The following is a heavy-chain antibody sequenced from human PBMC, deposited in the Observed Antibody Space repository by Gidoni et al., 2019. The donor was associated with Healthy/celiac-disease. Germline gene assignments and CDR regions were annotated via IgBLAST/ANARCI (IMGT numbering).Heavy chain of an antibody. J-gene: IGHJ6*02. CDR3: ARESAGWGKDYYYGMDV. V-gene: IGHV4-61*01. D-gene: IGHD7-27*01. CDR2: IYYSGST. CDR1: GGSVSSGSYY. Sequence: QVQLQESGPGLVTPSETLSLTCTVSGGSVSSGSYYWSWIRQPPGKGLEWIGYIYYSGSTNYNPSLKSRVTISVDTSKNQFSLKLSSVTAADTAVYYCARESAGWGKDYYYGMDVWGQGTTVTVSS.